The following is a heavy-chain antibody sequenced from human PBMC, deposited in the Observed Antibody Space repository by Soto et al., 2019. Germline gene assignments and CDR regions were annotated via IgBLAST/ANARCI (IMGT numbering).Heavy chain of an antibody. V-gene: IGHV1-18*01. CDR1: GYTFTSYG. Sequence: GASVKVSCKASGYTFTSYGISWVRQAPGQGLEWMGWISAYNGNTNYAQKLQGRVTMTTDTSTSTAYMELRSLRSDDTAVYYCARAMVRGVIITDYYYGMDVWGQGTTVTVSS. CDR3: ARAMVRGVIITDYYYGMDV. CDR2: ISAYNGNT. D-gene: IGHD3-10*01. J-gene: IGHJ6*02.